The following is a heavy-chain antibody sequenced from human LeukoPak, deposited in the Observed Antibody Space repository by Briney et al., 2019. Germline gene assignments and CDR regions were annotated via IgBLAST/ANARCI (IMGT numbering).Heavy chain of an antibody. CDR2: ISGSGGST. J-gene: IGHJ4*02. Sequence: GGSLRLSCAASGFTFSSYAMSWVRQAPGKGLEWVSAISGSGGSTYYADSEKGRFTISRDNSKNTLYLQMNSLRAEDTAVYFCARGGGIYGDYFIDYWGQGTLVTVSS. CDR3: ARGGGIYGDYFIDY. CDR1: GFTFSSYA. D-gene: IGHD4-17*01. V-gene: IGHV3-23*01.